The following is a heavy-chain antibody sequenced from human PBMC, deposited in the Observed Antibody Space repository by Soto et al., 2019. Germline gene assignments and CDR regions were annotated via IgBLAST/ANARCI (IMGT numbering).Heavy chain of an antibody. CDR3: ARPIFGPVMEV. J-gene: IGHJ6*01. V-gene: IGHV3-30-3*01. Sequence: HPGGSLRLSCAASVFTFGDYSMHLVRQAPGKGLDCVAVMSLDGSNQYYAESVKGRFTVSRHNAKNSLFLQMNSLAVEDTAVYYCARPIFGPVMEVWGRGTSVTVSS. CDR1: VFTFGDYS. D-gene: IGHD3-3*01. CDR2: MSLDGSNQ.